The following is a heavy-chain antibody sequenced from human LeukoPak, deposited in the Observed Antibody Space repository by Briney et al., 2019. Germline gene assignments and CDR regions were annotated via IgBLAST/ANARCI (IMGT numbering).Heavy chain of an antibody. V-gene: IGHV3-48*01. D-gene: IGHD3-3*01. J-gene: IGHJ4*02. CDR3: ARALSYYDFWSGFPPFDY. Sequence: GGSLRLSCAASGFTFSSYRLNWVRQAPGKGLEWVSYISSSSSPIYYADSVKGRFTISRDNGKNSLYLQMNSLRAEDTAVYYCARALSYYDFWSGFPPFDYWGQGTLVTVSS. CDR1: GFTFSSYR. CDR2: ISSSSSPI.